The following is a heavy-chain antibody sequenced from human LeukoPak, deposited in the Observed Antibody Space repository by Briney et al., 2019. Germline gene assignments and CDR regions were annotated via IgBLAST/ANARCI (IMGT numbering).Heavy chain of an antibody. CDR1: GFTFDDYA. D-gene: IGHD6-6*01. CDR3: AKAMSYSSSTVADH. CDR2: ISWNSGNI. J-gene: IGHJ4*02. V-gene: IGHV3-9*01. Sequence: AGRSLRLSCAASGFTFDDYAMHWVRQTPGKGLEWVSGISWNSGNIGCADSVKGRFTISRDSAKSSLYLQMNSLRPEDTALYYCAKAMSYSSSTVADHWGLGTLVTVSS.